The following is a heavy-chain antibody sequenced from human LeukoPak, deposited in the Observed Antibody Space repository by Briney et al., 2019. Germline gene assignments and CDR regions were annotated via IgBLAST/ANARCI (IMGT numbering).Heavy chain of an antibody. CDR1: GDSVSNNSSA. V-gene: IGHV6-1*01. CDR3: ARAVAYGIGFDP. CDR2: TYYRSNWYN. D-gene: IGHD2-21*01. J-gene: IGHJ5*02. Sequence: SQTLSLTCAISGDSVSNNSSARNWIRRSPSRGLEWLGRTYYRSNWYNDYAVSVKSRITINADTSKNQFSLQLNSVTPEDTAMYYCARAVAYGIGFDPWGQGTLVTVSS.